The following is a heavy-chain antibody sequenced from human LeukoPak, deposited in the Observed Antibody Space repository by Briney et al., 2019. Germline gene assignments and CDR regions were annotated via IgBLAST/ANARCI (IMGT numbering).Heavy chain of an antibody. J-gene: IGHJ4*02. V-gene: IGHV4-31*03. CDR3: ARAGGSGYYWYYFDY. D-gene: IGHD3-22*01. Sequence: SETLSLTCTVSGGSISSGGYSWSWIRQHPGKGLEWIGYIYYSGSTYYNPSLKSRVTISVDTSKNQFSLKLSSVTAADAAVYYCARAGGSGYYWYYFDYWGQGTLVTVSS. CDR1: GGSISSGGYS. CDR2: IYYSGST.